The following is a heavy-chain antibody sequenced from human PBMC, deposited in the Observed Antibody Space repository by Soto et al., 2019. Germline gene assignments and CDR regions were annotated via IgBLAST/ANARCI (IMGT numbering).Heavy chain of an antibody. D-gene: IGHD2-15*01. J-gene: IGHJ4*02. V-gene: IGHV4-59*01. CDR1: GDSISGYY. CDR2: IYYSGNT. Sequence: PSETLSLTCTVSGDSISGYYWSWIRQPPGKGLQWIGYIYYSGNTNYNPSLKGRVTMSVDTSKNQFSLQVSSVTAPDTAVYFCAKYRRTDAEGYTFDYWGQGALVTVSS. CDR3: AKYRRTDAEGYTFDY.